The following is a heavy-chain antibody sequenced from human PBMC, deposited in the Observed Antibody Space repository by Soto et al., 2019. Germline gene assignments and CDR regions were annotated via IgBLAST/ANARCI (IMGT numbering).Heavy chain of an antibody. D-gene: IGHD6-19*01. CDR1: GFTFDDYA. Sequence: GGSLRLSCAASGFTFDDYAMHWVRQAPGKGLEWVSGISWNSGVKAYADSVKGRFTISRDNAKNSLYLQMNSLRVEDTALYYCAKDLYSSGRRYMAVWGKGTTVTVSS. CDR2: ISWNSGVK. CDR3: AKDLYSSGRRYMAV. V-gene: IGHV3-9*01. J-gene: IGHJ6*03.